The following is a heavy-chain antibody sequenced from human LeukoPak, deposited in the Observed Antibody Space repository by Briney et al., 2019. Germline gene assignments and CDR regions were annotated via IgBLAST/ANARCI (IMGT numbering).Heavy chain of an antibody. CDR1: GFTVSTHY. V-gene: IGHV3-74*01. CDR3: ARDQSIAGPTTADY. J-gene: IGHJ4*02. D-gene: IGHD1-26*01. CDR2: INTDGSNT. Sequence: AGSLRLSCAASGFTVSTHYMIWVRQAPGKGLVWVSRINTDGSNTIYADSVKGRFTISRDNAKNTLYLQMNSLRAEDTAVYYCARDQSIAGPTTADYWGQGTLVTVSS.